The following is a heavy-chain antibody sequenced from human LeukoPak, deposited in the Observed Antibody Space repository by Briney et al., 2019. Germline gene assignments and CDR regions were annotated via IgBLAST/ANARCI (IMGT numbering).Heavy chain of an antibody. CDR3: ATGGRDSSGWFSPDY. CDR2: FDPEDGET. V-gene: IGHV1-24*01. Sequence: ASVKVSCKVSGYTLTELSMHWVRQAPGKGLEWMGGFDPEDGETIYAQKFQGRVTMTEDTSTDTAYMELSSLRSEDTAVYYCATGGRDSSGWFSPDYWGQGTLVTVSS. J-gene: IGHJ4*02. D-gene: IGHD6-19*01. CDR1: GYTLTELS.